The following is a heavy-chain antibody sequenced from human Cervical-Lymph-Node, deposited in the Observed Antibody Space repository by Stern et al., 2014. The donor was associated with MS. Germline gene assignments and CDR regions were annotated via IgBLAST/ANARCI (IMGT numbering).Heavy chain of an antibody. CDR3: AHRATNSVRGVTFFDY. J-gene: IGHJ4*02. D-gene: IGHD3-10*01. CDR1: GFSLNTEGVG. V-gene: IGHV2-5*02. CDR2: IYWDGNE. Sequence: QITLKESGPTLVKPTQTLTLTCTFSGFSLNTEGVGVGWIRQPPGKALEWLSVIYWDGNERYSPSLKSRLTITKDTSKNQVVLTMTNMDPVDTATYYCAHRATNSVRGVTFFDYWGQGTLVTVSS.